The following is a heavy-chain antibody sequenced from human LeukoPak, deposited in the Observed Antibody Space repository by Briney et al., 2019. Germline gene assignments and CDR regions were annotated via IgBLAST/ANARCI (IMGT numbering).Heavy chain of an antibody. V-gene: IGHV3-21*01. CDR2: ISGSNSYI. CDR1: GFTFSSYT. D-gene: IGHD6-13*01. Sequence: GGSLRLSCAASGFTFSSYTMHWIRQAPGKGLEWVSSISGSNSYIFYADSVKGRFTVSRDNAKDSLYLQMNSLRAEDTAVYYCACATAAFDYWGQGTLVTVSS. CDR3: ACATAAFDY. J-gene: IGHJ4*02.